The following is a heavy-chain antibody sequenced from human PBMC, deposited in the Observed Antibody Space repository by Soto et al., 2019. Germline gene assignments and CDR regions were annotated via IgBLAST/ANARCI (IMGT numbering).Heavy chain of an antibody. CDR2: IIPIFGTA. J-gene: IGHJ6*02. D-gene: IGHD6-6*01. CDR1: GGTFSSYA. Sequence: ASVKVSCKASGGTFSSYAISWVRQAPGQGLEWMGGIIPIFGTANYAQKFQGRVTITADESTSTAYMELSSLRSEDTAVYYCARRMSIAAAYGMDVWGQGTTVTVSS. V-gene: IGHV1-69*13. CDR3: ARRMSIAAAYGMDV.